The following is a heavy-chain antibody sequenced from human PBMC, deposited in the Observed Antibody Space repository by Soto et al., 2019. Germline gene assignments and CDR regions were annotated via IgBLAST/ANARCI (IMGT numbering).Heavy chain of an antibody. J-gene: IGHJ6*02. D-gene: IGHD4-17*01. V-gene: IGHV1-69*13. CDR3: ARDYGYGDYSFGMDL. CDR1: GGTFSSYA. CDR2: IIPIFGTA. Sequence: SVKVSCKASGGTFSSYAISWVRQAPGRGLEWMGGIIPIFGTANYAQKFQGRVTITADESTSTAYMELSSLRSEDTAGYYCARDYGYGDYSFGMDLWGQGTKVTVSS.